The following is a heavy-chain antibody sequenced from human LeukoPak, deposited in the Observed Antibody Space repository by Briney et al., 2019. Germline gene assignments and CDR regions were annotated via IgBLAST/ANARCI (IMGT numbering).Heavy chain of an antibody. Sequence: SETLSLTCTVSDGSISSSSYYWGWIRQPPGKGLEWIGNIFYTGSTYYNSSLKSRVTISVDTSKNQFSLKLSSVTAADTAVYYCARGSIVVVVAAQSDAFDIWGQGTMVTVSS. V-gene: IGHV4-39*07. CDR3: ARGSIVVVVAAQSDAFDI. J-gene: IGHJ3*02. CDR1: DGSISSSSYY. D-gene: IGHD2-15*01. CDR2: IFYTGST.